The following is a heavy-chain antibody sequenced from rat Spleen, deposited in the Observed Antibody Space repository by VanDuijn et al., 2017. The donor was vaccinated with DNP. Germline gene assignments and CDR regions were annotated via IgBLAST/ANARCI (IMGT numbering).Heavy chain of an antibody. V-gene: IGHV5-25*01. CDR1: GFTFSAYY. D-gene: IGHD1-3*01. J-gene: IGHJ2*01. Sequence: EVQLVESGGGLVRPGRSMKLSCAASGFTFSAYYMAWVRQAPTKGLEWVASISPGGGNTYYRDSVKGRFTISRDNAKRTLYLQMDSLRSEETAPYYCARSSINYGSYYFDYWGQGVMVSVSS. CDR3: ARSSINYGSYYFDY. CDR2: ISPGGGNT.